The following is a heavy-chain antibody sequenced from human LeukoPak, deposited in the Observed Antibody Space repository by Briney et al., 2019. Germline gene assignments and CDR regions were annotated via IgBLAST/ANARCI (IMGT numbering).Heavy chain of an antibody. CDR3: ARDPSTVTTRHLDY. CDR1: GYTLTGYY. Sequence: ASVKVSCKASGYTLTGYYMHWVRQAPGQGLEWMGWINPDSGDTNYAQTFQGRVTVTRDTSIRTVYLELSRLRSDDTAVYYCARDPSTVTTRHLDYWGQGTLVTVSS. J-gene: IGHJ4*02. D-gene: IGHD4-17*01. CDR2: INPDSGDT. V-gene: IGHV1-2*02.